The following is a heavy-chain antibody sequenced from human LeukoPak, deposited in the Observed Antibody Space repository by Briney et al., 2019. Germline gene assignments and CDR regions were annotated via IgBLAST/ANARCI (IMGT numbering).Heavy chain of an antibody. J-gene: IGHJ6*03. CDR3: ARVSKDTTMGMFYYYYYMDV. CDR1: GYTFTSYY. Sequence: ASVKVSCKASGYTFTSYYMHWVRQAPGQGLEWMGIINPSGGSTSYAQKFQGRVTMTRDMSTSTVYVELSSLRSEDTAVYYCARVSKDTTMGMFYYYYYMDVWGKGTTVTVSS. V-gene: IGHV1-46*01. CDR2: INPSGGST. D-gene: IGHD5-18*01.